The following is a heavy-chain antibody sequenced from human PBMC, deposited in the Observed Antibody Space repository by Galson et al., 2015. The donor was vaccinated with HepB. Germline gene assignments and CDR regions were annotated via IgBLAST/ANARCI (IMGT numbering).Heavy chain of an antibody. CDR2: IYSGGST. D-gene: IGHD3-3*01. J-gene: IGHJ4*02. CDR1: GFTVRSNY. Sequence: SLRLSCAASGFTVRSNYMNWVRQAPGKGLEWVSVIYSGGSTYYADSVKGRFTISRDNSKNTLYLQMNSLRAEDTAVYYCARGPDYDYFDYWGQGTLVTVSS. CDR3: ARGPDYDYFDY. V-gene: IGHV3-53*01.